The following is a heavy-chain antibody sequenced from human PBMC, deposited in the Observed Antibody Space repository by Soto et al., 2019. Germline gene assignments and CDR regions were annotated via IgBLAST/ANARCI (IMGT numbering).Heavy chain of an antibody. J-gene: IGHJ5*02. V-gene: IGHV3-11*01. CDR3: ARDSPWFYP. Sequence: GGSLRLSCAASGFTFSDYYMSWIRQAPGKGLEWVSYISGSGSITSYVDSVKGRFTISRDNAKNSLYLQMNSLRAEDTAVYYCARDSPWFYPWGQGTLVTVSS. CDR2: ISGSGSIT. CDR1: GFTFSDYY.